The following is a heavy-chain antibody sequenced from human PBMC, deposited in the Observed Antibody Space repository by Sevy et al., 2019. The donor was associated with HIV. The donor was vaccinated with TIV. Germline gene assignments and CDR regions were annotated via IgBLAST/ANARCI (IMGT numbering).Heavy chain of an antibody. V-gene: IGHV3-66*01. J-gene: IGHJ4*02. Sequence: GGSLRLSCTASGFTVYSNYMTWVRQAPGKGLEGVSVIHSDDTTYHADSVKDRFTISRDNFKNTLYVHMSSLRAEDTAVYYCARGKSGYGYASNYWGQGTLVTVSS. CDR3: ARGKSGYGYASNY. D-gene: IGHD5-18*01. CDR2: IHSDDTT. CDR1: GFTVYSNY.